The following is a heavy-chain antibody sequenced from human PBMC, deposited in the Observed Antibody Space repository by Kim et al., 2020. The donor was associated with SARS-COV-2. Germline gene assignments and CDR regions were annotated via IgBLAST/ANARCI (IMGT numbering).Heavy chain of an antibody. CDR3: ARDDYYDSSGYSGGMDV. J-gene: IGHJ6*02. Sequence: VKGRFTISRDNSKNTLYLQMNSLRAEDTAVYYCARDDYYDSSGYSGGMDVWGQGITVTVSS. D-gene: IGHD3-22*01. V-gene: IGHV3-30*07.